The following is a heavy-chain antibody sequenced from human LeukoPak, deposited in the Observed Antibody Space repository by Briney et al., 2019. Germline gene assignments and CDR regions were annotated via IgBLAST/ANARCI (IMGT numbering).Heavy chain of an antibody. V-gene: IGHV4-59*01. D-gene: IGHD2-15*01. CDR2: IYYSGST. CDR1: GGSISSYY. J-gene: IGHJ4*02. CDR3: ARGAELPDY. Sequence: SETLSLTCTVSGGSISSYYWSWIRQPPGKGLEWIGYIYYSGSTNYNPSLKSRVTISVDTSKNQFSLKLSSVTAADTAVYYCARGAELPDYWGQGTLVTVFS.